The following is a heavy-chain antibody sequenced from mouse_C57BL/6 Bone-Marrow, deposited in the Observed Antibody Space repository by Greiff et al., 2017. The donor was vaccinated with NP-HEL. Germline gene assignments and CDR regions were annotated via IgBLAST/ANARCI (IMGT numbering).Heavy chain of an antibody. V-gene: IGHV1-55*01. CDR3: ASPTAQATLYYYAMDY. CDR2: IYPGSGST. J-gene: IGHJ4*01. Sequence: QVQLQQPGAELVKPGASVKMSCKASGYTFTSYWITWVKQRPGQGLEWIGDIYPGSGSTNYNEKFKSKATLTVDTSSSTAYMQLSSLTSDDSAVYYCASPTAQATLYYYAMDYWGQGTSVTVSS. D-gene: IGHD3-2*02. CDR1: GYTFTSYW.